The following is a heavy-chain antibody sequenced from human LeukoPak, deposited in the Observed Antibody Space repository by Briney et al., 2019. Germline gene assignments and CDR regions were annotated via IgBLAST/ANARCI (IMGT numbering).Heavy chain of an antibody. V-gene: IGHV3-21*01. CDR3: ARDGQTPAYYDFWSGYPYGMDV. CDR2: ISSSNNYI. D-gene: IGHD3-3*01. J-gene: IGHJ6*02. CDR1: GFTFSSYT. Sequence: GGSLRLSCAASGFTFSSYTMHWVRQAPGKGLEWVSSISSSNNYIYYADSVKGRFTISRDNAKNSLYLQMNSLRAEDTAVYYCARDGQTPAYYDFWSGYPYGMDVWGQGTTVTVSS.